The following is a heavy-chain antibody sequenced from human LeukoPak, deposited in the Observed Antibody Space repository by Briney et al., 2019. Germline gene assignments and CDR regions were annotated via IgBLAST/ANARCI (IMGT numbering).Heavy chain of an antibody. J-gene: IGHJ5*02. CDR1: GFTFSRYW. V-gene: IGHV3-7*01. CDR2: IKQDGSEK. CDR3: ARAAGEGWFDP. D-gene: IGHD4-17*01. Sequence: GGSLRLSCSASGFTFSRYWMSWVRQAPGKGREWVASIKQDGSEKYYVDSVKGRFSIYRDNAKNSLYLQMNSLRAEGTALYYCARAAGEGWFDPWGQGTLVTVSS.